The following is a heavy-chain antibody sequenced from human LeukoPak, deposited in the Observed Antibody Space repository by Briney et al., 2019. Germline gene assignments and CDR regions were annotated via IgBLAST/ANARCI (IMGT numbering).Heavy chain of an antibody. Sequence: PGGPLRLSCAASGFTFSSYSMNWVRQAPGKGLEGVSSISSSSSYIYYADSVKGRFTISRYNAKNSLYLQMNSLRAEDTAVYYCARKPGSEGVGYWGQGTLVTVSS. CDR3: ARKPGSEGVGY. J-gene: IGHJ4*02. D-gene: IGHD2-15*01. V-gene: IGHV3-21*01. CDR2: ISSSSSYI. CDR1: GFTFSSYS.